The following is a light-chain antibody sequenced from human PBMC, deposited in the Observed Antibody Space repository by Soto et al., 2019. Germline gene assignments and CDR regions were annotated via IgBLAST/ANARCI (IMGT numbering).Light chain of an antibody. Sequence: EIVLTQSPGTLSLSPGERATLSCRASQSINSGRLAWYQQKPGQAPRLLIYSASTRATGIPDRFSDSGSGTDFTLTITGLEPEDFAVYYCQQCGNSSPGTFGQGTKVEIK. CDR3: QQCGNSSPGT. CDR2: SAS. CDR1: QSINSGR. J-gene: IGKJ1*01. V-gene: IGKV3-20*01.